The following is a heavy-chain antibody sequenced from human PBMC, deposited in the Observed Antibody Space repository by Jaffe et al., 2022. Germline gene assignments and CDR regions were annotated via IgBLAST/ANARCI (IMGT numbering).Heavy chain of an antibody. J-gene: IGHJ6*03. CDR3: ARDQWYYGSGSYYNVPSVYYYYMDV. V-gene: IGHV1-2*06. CDR1: GYTFTGYY. D-gene: IGHD3-10*01. Sequence: QVQLVQSGAEVKKPGASVKVSCKASGYTFTGYYMHWVRQAPGQGLEWMGRINPNSGGTNYAQKFQGRVTMTRDTSISTAYMELSRLRSDDTAVYYCARDQWYYGSGSYYNVPSVYYYYMDVWGKGTTVTVSS. CDR2: INPNSGGT.